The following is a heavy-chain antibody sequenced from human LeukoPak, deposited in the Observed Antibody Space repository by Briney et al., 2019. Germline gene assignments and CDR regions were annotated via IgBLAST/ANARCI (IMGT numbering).Heavy chain of an antibody. CDR2: FELEDGET. J-gene: IGHJ4*02. Sequence: ASVKVPCKVSGYTLTDLSMHWVLQAPGKSLDRMAAFELEDGETIYAQKCQGRVTMTEDTSTDTAYMELSSLKSEDTAVYFFKQKTAYEILTGYVYWGQGTLVTVSS. V-gene: IGHV1-24*01. D-gene: IGHD3-9*01. CDR1: GYTLTDLS. CDR3: KQKTAYEILTGYVY.